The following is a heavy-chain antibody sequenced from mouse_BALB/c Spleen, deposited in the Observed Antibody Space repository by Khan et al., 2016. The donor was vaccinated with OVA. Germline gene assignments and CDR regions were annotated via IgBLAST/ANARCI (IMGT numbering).Heavy chain of an antibody. V-gene: IGHV9-1*02. Sequence: LVESGPELKKPGETVKISCKASAYTFTNYGMNWVKQAPGKGLKWMGWINTYTGEPTYTDDFKGRFAFSLETSASTAYLQINNLKNEDMATXFCARGASYWYFDVWGAGTTVTVSS. CDR3: ARGASYWYFDV. CDR2: INTYTGEP. CDR1: AYTFTNYG. J-gene: IGHJ1*01.